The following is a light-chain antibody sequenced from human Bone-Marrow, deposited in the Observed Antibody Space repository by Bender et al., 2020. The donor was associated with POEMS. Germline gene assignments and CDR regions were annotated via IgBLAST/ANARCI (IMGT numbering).Light chain of an antibody. J-gene: IGLJ3*02. CDR3: AVWDDSLNGWV. V-gene: IGLV1-44*01. CDR1: SSNIGSNT. Sequence: QSVLTQPPSASGTPGQRVTISCSGGSSNIGSNTVNWYQQLPGTAPKVLIYSNNQRPSGVPDRFSGSRSGTSASLAISGLQSEDEADYYCAVWDDSLNGWVFGGGTKLTVL. CDR2: SNN.